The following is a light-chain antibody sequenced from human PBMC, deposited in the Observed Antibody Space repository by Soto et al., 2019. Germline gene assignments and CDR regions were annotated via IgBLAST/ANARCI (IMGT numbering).Light chain of an antibody. J-gene: IGLJ3*02. V-gene: IGLV4-60*02. CDR1: SGHSSYI. Sequence: QPVLTQSSSASASLGSSVKLTCTLSSGHSSYIIAWHQQQPGKAPRYLMKLEGSGNYNKGSGVPDRFSGSSSGADRYLTISHLQFEDEADYYCETWDSNNWVFGGGTKLTVL. CDR3: ETWDSNNWV. CDR2: LEGSGNY.